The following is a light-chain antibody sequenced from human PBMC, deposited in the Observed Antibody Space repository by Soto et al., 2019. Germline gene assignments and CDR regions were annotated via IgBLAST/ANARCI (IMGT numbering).Light chain of an antibody. Sequence: DIVLTQSPDSMAVSLGERATINCKSSQSVLYSSNNKNYVAWYQQKPGQPPKLLIYWASTRKSGVPDRFSGSGSGTDFTLTISSLQAEDVAVYYCQQHYTTPPTFGPGTKVISN. CDR1: QSVLYSSNNKNY. V-gene: IGKV4-1*01. CDR3: QQHYTTPPT. CDR2: WAS. J-gene: IGKJ3*01.